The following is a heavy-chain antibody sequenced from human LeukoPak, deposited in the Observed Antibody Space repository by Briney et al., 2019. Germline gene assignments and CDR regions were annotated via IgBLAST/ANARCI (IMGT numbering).Heavy chain of an antibody. Sequence: GGSLRLSCAASGFTFSSYAMHWVRQAPGKGLEWVAVISYDGSNKYYADSVKGRFTISRDNSKNTLYLQMNSLRAEDTAVYYCARPKTDRSSLGWFDPWGQGTLVTVSS. V-gene: IGHV3-30*04. CDR3: ARPKTDRSSLGWFDP. CDR1: GFTFSSYA. CDR2: ISYDGSNK. J-gene: IGHJ5*02. D-gene: IGHD6-13*01.